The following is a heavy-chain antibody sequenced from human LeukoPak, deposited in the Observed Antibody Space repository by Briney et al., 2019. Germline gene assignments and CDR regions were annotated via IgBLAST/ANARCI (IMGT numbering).Heavy chain of an antibody. D-gene: IGHD4-17*01. CDR2: ISASGGRNT. V-gene: IGHV3-23*01. CDR1: GFTFSSSA. J-gene: IGHJ4*02. CDR3: AIDRTSMVTTGLDY. Sequence: PWGSLRLSCAASGFTFSSSAMSWVRQVPGKGLEWVSGISASGGRNTYYAASVKGRFTISRDNSKNMLHLQMNSLRAEDTAVYYCAIDRTSMVTTGLDYWGQGTLVTVSS.